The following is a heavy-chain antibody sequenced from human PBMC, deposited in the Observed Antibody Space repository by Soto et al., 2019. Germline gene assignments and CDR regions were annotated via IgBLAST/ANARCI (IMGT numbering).Heavy chain of an antibody. CDR1: GFSLNNARMG. Sequence: QVTLRESGPVLVNPTETRTLTCTVSGFSLNNARMGVSWIRQPPGKALEWLAHIFSNDEKSYSTSLKSRLTIXXDXSXXQVVLTMTNMDPVDTATYYCARALRDTTYYYGMDVWGQGTTVTVSS. CDR2: IFSNDEK. CDR3: ARALRDTTYYYGMDV. V-gene: IGHV2-26*01. D-gene: IGHD1-26*01. J-gene: IGHJ6*02.